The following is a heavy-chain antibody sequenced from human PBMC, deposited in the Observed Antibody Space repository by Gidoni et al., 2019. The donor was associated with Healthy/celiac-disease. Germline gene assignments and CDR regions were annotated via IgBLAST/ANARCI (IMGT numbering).Heavy chain of an antibody. D-gene: IGHD3-22*01. V-gene: IGHV1-69*06. Sequence: QVQLVQSGAEVKKPGSSVKVSCKASGGTFSSYAISWVRQAPGQGLEWMGGIIPILGTANYAQKFQGRVTITADKSTSTAYMELSSLRSEDTAVYYCERSGQYYYDSSGYFNWFDPWGQGTLVTVSS. CDR2: IIPILGTA. CDR3: ERSGQYYYDSSGYFNWFDP. J-gene: IGHJ5*02. CDR1: GGTFSSYA.